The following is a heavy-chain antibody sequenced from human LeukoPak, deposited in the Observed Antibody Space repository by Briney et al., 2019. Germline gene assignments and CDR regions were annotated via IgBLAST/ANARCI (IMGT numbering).Heavy chain of an antibody. CDR1: GITLRNYG. D-gene: IGHD3/OR15-3a*01. V-gene: IGHV3-23*01. CDR2: ISDSGGNT. J-gene: IGHJ4*02. CDR3: AKRGVVIRVILVGFHKEAYYFES. Sequence: GSLRLSCAVSGITLRNYGMSWVRQAPGKGLEWVAGISDSGGNTKYADSVKGRFTISRDNPKNTLYLQMNSLRAEDTAVYFCAKRGVVIRVILVGFHKEAYYFESWGQGALVTVSS.